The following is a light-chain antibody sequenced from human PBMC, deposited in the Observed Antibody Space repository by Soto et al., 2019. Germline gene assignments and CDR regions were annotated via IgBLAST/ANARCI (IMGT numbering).Light chain of an antibody. V-gene: IGLV1-40*01. CDR2: GSS. Sequence: QSVLTQPPSVSGAPGQRVTISCTGSSSNIGAGYDVNWYQQLPGTAPKLLIYGSSNRPSGVPDRFSGSKSGTSASLAITGLQAEDEADYYCHSYDCSLSGYVFGTGTKVTVL. CDR3: HSYDCSLSGYV. J-gene: IGLJ1*01. CDR1: SSNIGAGYD.